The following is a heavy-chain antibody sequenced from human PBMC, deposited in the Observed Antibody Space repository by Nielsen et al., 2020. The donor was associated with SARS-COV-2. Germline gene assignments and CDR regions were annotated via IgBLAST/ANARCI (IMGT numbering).Heavy chain of an antibody. J-gene: IGHJ4*02. Sequence: ASVKVSCKASGYTFTSYAMHWVRQAPGQRLEWMGWINAGNGNTKYSQKFQGRVTITRDTSASTAYMELSSLRSEDTAVYYCARLGSGRGPGEYWGQGTLVTAPQ. V-gene: IGHV1-3*01. CDR1: GYTFTSYA. CDR3: ARLGSGRGPGEY. D-gene: IGHD6-19*01. CDR2: INAGNGNT.